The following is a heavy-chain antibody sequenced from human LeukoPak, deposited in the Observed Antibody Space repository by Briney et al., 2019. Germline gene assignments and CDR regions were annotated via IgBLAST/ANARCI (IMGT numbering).Heavy chain of an antibody. D-gene: IGHD3-9*01. CDR3: ARHGYFDWTSNP. CDR1: GGSFSGYY. J-gene: IGHJ5*02. Sequence: PSETLSLTCAVYGGSFSGYYWSWIRQPPGKGLEWIGEINHSGSTNYNPSLKSRVTISVDTSKNQFSLKLSSVTAADTAVYYCARHGYFDWTSNPWGQGTLVTVSS. V-gene: IGHV4-34*01. CDR2: INHSGST.